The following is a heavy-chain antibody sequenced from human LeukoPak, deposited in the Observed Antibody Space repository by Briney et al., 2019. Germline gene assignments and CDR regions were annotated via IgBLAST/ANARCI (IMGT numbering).Heavy chain of an antibody. V-gene: IGHV4-38-2*02. Sequence: PSETLSLTCTVSGYSISSAYYWGWIRQPPGKGLEWIGTIYHSGSTYYNPSLKSRVTISVDTSKNQFSLKLSSVTAADTAVYYCARGDSTVTPKYFQYWGQGTLVTVSS. CDR2: IYHSGST. D-gene: IGHD4-23*01. CDR3: ARGDSTVTPKYFQY. CDR1: GYSISSAYY. J-gene: IGHJ1*01.